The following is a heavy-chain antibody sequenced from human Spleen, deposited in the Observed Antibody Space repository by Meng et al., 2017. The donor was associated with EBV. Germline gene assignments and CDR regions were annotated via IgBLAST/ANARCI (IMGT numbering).Heavy chain of an antibody. CDR1: GYRFNSYG. CDR3: ARDRDGYNGLDY. D-gene: IGHD5-24*01. V-gene: IGHV1-18*01. Sequence: QLRLVRSGGEVKRAGGSGKVSCDASGYRFNSYGISWVRQAPGQGLEWMGWMSSFKRNENNEEKFKGRVSMTMDTSTSTAFMEVRRLRSDDTAVYYCARDRDGYNGLDYWGQGTLVTVSS. J-gene: IGHJ4*02. CDR2: MSSFKRNE.